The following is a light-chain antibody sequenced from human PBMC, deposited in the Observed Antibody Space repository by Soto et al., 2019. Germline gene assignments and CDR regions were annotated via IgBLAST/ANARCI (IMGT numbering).Light chain of an antibody. CDR1: QGISNY. CDR3: QQLKSYVT. J-gene: IGKJ5*01. V-gene: IGKV1-9*01. Sequence: IQLTQSPSSLSASVGDRVTITCRASQGISNYLAWYQQKPGKTLRLLIYGATTLQSGVPSRFSGSGSGTDFALTISSLQPEDFATYYCQQLKSYVTFGQGTRLEIK. CDR2: GAT.